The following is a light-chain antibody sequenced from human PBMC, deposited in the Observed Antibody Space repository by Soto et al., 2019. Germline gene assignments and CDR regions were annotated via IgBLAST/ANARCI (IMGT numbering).Light chain of an antibody. Sequence: EIVMTQSPATLSVSPGERATLSCSASQSVNSNLAWYQQKPGQAPRLLIYGASSRATGIPARFSGSGSGTEFTLTITSLQSEDFAVYYCQHYNSWPRTFGQGTKVEIK. CDR1: QSVNSN. J-gene: IGKJ1*01. CDR3: QHYNSWPRT. V-gene: IGKV3-15*01. CDR2: GAS.